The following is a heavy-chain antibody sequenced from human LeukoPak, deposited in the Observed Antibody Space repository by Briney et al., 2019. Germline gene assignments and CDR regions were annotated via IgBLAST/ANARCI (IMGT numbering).Heavy chain of an antibody. CDR3: ARVRTDLGFDL. D-gene: IGHD1-14*01. CDR1: GGTFSSYA. J-gene: IGHJ2*01. Sequence: ASVKVSCKASGGTFSSYAISWVRQAPGQGLEWMGRIIPILGIANYAQRFQGRVTITADKSTSTAYMELSSLRSEDTAVYYCARVRTDLGFDLWGRGTLVTVSS. V-gene: IGHV1-69*04. CDR2: IIPILGIA.